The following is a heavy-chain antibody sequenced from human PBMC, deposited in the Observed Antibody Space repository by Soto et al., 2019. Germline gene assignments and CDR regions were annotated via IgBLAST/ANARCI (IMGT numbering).Heavy chain of an antibody. CDR2: IYYSGST. V-gene: IGHV4-61*01. D-gene: IGHD3-3*01. Sequence: SETLSLTCTVSGGSVSSGSYYWSWIRQPPGKGLEWIGYIYYSGSTNYNPSLKSRVTISVDTSKNQFSLKLSSVTAADTAVYYCAREARDFWSGYSPAFDYWGQGTLVTVSS. CDR3: AREARDFWSGYSPAFDY. J-gene: IGHJ4*02. CDR1: GGSVSSGSYY.